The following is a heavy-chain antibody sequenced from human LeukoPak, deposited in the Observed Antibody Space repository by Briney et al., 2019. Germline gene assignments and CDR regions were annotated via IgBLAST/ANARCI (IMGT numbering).Heavy chain of an antibody. D-gene: IGHD3-22*01. V-gene: IGHV1-69*05. CDR1: GGTFSSYA. CDR2: IIPIFGTA. Sequence: SVKVSCKASGGTFSSYAISWVRQAPGQGLEWMGGIIPIFGTANYAQKFQGRVTITTDESTSTAYMGLSSLRSEDTAVYYCARDGGDSDSSGYYHYYYMDVWGKGTTVTVSS. CDR3: ARDGGDSDSSGYYHYYYMDV. J-gene: IGHJ6*03.